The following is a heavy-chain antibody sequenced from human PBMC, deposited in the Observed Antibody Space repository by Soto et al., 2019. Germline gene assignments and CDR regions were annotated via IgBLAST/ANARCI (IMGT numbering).Heavy chain of an antibody. CDR1: GVTFSSYA. Sequence: GGSLRLSCAASGVTFSSYAVSWVRQAPGKGLEWVSDISGGGRSSQYADSVKGRFTISRDNSRNTLYLQMNSLRVEDTAEYYCAKASPGYWYFDLWGRGTLVTVSS. J-gene: IGHJ2*01. CDR2: ISGGGRSS. V-gene: IGHV3-23*01. CDR3: AKASPGYWYFDL.